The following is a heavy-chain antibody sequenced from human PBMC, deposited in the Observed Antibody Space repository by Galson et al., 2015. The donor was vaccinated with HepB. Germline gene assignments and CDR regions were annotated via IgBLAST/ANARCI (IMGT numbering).Heavy chain of an antibody. CDR3: AGRPAYGSSWYHTIA. V-gene: IGHV3-53*01. D-gene: IGHD6-13*01. Sequence: SLRLSCAASGFTVSSYYMTWVRQAPGKGLEWVSVIYDNGYTYYAASVKGRFTISRDSSKNTLYLQMNSLRAEDTAVYYCAGRPAYGSSWYHTIAWGQGSLVTVSS. J-gene: IGHJ5*02. CDR1: GFTVSSYY. CDR2: IYDNGYT.